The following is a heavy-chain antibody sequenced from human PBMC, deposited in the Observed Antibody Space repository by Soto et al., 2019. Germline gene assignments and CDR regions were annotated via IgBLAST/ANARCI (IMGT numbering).Heavy chain of an antibody. CDR3: ARDRPLNWNFGLNDY. J-gene: IGHJ4*02. CDR2: ISAYNGNT. D-gene: IGHD1-1*01. CDR1: GYTFTNYG. V-gene: IGHV1-18*01. Sequence: ASVKVSCKASGYTFTNYGISWVRQAPGQGLEWMGWISAYNGNTNYAQKLQGRVTMTTDTSTSTAYMELRSLRSDDTAVYYCARDRPLNWNFGLNDYWGQGTLVTVSS.